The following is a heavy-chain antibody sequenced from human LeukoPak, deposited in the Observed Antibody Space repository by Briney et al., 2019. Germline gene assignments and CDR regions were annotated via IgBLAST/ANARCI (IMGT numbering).Heavy chain of an antibody. CDR1: GGSISSYY. V-gene: IGHV4-4*07. Sequence: SETLSLTCTVSGGSISSYYWSWIRQPAGKGLEWIGRIYTSGSTNYNPSLKSRVTMSVDTSKNQFSLKLSSVTAADTAVYYCARDLGRLQLVRGGLGWFDPWGQGTLVTVSS. CDR2: IYTSGST. J-gene: IGHJ5*02. CDR3: ARDLGRLQLVRGGLGWFDP. D-gene: IGHD6-6*01.